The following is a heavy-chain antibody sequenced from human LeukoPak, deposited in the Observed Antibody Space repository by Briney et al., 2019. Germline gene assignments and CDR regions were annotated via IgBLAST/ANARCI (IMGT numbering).Heavy chain of an antibody. V-gene: IGHV3-48*03. D-gene: IGHD2-15*01. CDR1: GFVFSRYE. J-gene: IGHJ3*02. CDR3: ARKNTQDAFDI. CDR2: ISSGGTTI. Sequence: GGSLRLSCAASGFVFSRYEMNWVRLAPGKGLEWVSYISSGGTTIYYADSVKGRFTISRDNAKNSLFLQMNSLRAEDTAVYFCARKNTQDAFDIWGQGTMVTVSS.